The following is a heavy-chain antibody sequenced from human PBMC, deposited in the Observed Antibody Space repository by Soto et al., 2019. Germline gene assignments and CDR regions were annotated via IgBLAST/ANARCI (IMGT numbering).Heavy chain of an antibody. V-gene: IGHV4-61*01. CDR3: ARGATVTQYDY. J-gene: IGHJ4*02. CDR2: GSYSGTT. Sequence: PSETLSVTCTVSGVSVSSGSFYWAWIRQPPGKGLEWIGFGSYSGTTNYKPSLKSRVTISVDTSRSQISLKVSSLTAADTAVYYCARGATVTQYDYWGQGTLVTV. D-gene: IGHD4-17*01. CDR1: GVSVSSGSFY.